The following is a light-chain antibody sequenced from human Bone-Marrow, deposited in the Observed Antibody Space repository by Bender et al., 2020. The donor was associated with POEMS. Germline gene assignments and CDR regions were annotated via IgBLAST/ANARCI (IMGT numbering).Light chain of an antibody. J-gene: IGLJ3*02. CDR2: DVY. Sequence: QSALTQPASVSGSPGQSITIPCTGTSSDVGGYDHVSWFQQHPGKVPKLIIYDVYNRPSGVSYRFSASKSGNTASLTISGLQAEDEADYYCSSYAGDYFYVLFGGGTRVTVL. CDR3: SSYAGDYFYVL. CDR1: SSDVGGYDH. V-gene: IGLV2-14*03.